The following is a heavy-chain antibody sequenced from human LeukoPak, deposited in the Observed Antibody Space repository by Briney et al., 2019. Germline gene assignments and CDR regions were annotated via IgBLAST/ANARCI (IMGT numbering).Heavy chain of an antibody. V-gene: IGHV6-1*01. J-gene: IGHJ4*02. D-gene: IGHD3-22*01. CDR1: GDSVSSNSAA. CDR3: ARDLYYYDSSGYYSPTYYFDY. Sequence: SQTLSLTCAISGDSVSSNSAAWNWIRQSPSRGLEWLGRTYYRSKWYNDYAVSVKSRITINPDTSKNQFSLRLNSVTPEDTAVYYCARDLYYYDSSGYYSPTYYFDYWGQGTLVTVSS. CDR2: TYYRSKWYN.